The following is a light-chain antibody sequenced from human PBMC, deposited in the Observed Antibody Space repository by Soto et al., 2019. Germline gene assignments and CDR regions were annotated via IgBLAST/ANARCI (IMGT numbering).Light chain of an antibody. Sequence: EIVLTQSPATLSWSPGERATLSCRASQSVSSYLAWYQQKPGQAPRLLIYDASNSATGIPARFSGSGSGTDFTLTISSLEPEEFAVYYWQQRSNWPLTFGGGTKVEIK. CDR3: QQRSNWPLT. V-gene: IGKV3-11*01. CDR1: QSVSSY. CDR2: DAS. J-gene: IGKJ4*01.